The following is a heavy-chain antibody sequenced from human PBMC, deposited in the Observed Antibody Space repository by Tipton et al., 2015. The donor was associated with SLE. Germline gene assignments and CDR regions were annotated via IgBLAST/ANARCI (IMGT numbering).Heavy chain of an antibody. V-gene: IGHV4-34*01. Sequence: TLSLTCAVYGGSFSGYYWSWIRQPPGKGLEWIGEINHSGSTNYNPSLKSRVTISVDTSKNQFSLKLSSVTAADTAVYYCAREGCSSTSCPYYMDVWGKGTTVTVSS. CDR1: GGSFSGYY. J-gene: IGHJ6*03. D-gene: IGHD2-2*01. CDR3: AREGCSSTSCPYYMDV. CDR2: INHSGST.